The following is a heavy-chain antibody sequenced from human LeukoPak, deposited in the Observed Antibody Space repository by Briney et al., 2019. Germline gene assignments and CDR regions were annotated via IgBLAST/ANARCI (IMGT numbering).Heavy chain of an antibody. J-gene: IGHJ6*02. D-gene: IGHD5-18*01. CDR2: ISGDGGST. V-gene: IGHV3-43*02. Sequence: GGCLRLSCAASGFTFDDYAMHWVRRAAGKGLEWVSLISGDGGSTYYADSVKGRFTISRDNSKNSLYLQMNSLRTEDTALYYCAKDGTGGYSYGQYYYGMDVWGQGTTVTVSS. CDR1: GFTFDDYA. CDR3: AKDGTGGYSYGQYYYGMDV.